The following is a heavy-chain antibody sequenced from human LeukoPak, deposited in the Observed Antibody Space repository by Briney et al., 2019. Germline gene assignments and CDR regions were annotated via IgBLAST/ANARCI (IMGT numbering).Heavy chain of an antibody. D-gene: IGHD2-2*01. Sequence: SQTLSLTCAISGDSVSSNNAAWNWIRQSPSSGLEWLGRTYYRSTWYNGYAVSVRGRITVNPDTSKNQFSLHLNSVTPEDTAVYYCARRLTQYDCFDPWGQGILVTVSS. V-gene: IGHV6-1*01. CDR2: TYYRSTWYN. CDR1: GDSVSSNNAA. CDR3: ARRLTQYDCFDP. J-gene: IGHJ5*02.